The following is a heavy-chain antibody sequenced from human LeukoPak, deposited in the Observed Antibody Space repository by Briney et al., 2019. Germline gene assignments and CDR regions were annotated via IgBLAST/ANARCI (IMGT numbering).Heavy chain of an antibody. CDR3: VSWAGGNSDVASSDF. Sequence: ASVKVSCKATGSIFTDYYMHWVRQVPGQGFEWMGWISRRSGATKIAPKFQVRVTLTRDIAISTAYVELTNLTSDDTAVYYCVSWAGGNSDVASSDFWGQGTLV. D-gene: IGHD2-21*01. V-gene: IGHV1-2*02. CDR2: ISRRSGAT. J-gene: IGHJ4*02. CDR1: GSIFTDYY.